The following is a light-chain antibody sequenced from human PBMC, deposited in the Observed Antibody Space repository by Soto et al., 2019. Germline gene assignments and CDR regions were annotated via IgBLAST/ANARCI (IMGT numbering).Light chain of an antibody. J-gene: IGKJ2*01. V-gene: IGKV3-20*01. Sequence: EIVLTQSPGTLSLSPRERATLSCRASQSVNGNYLTWYQQKTGQAPRLLIYGASSRATGIPDRSSGSGSGTGLTLTISRLEPEDFAVYYCQQYGSSFRYTFGQGTKLEI. CDR3: QQYGSSFRYT. CDR1: QSVNGNY. CDR2: GAS.